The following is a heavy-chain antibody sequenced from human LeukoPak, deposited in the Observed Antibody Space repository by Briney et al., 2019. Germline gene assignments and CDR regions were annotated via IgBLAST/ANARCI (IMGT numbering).Heavy chain of an antibody. CDR3: ARDRANYADYRHAFDI. CDR1: GGSISSGDFY. Sequence: SETLSLTCTVSGGSISSGDFYWSWIRQPPGKGLEWLGYIYYSGNPYYNPSLKSRVTISVDTSKNQFSLKLSSVTAADTALYYCARDRANYADYRHAFDIWGQGTMVTVSS. J-gene: IGHJ3*02. CDR2: IYYSGNP. V-gene: IGHV4-30-4*01. D-gene: IGHD4-17*01.